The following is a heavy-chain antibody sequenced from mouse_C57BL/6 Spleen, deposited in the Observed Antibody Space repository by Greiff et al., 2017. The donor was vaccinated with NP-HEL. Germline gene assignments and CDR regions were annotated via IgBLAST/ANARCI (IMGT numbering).Heavy chain of an antibody. Sequence: EVQLQQSGAELVRPGASVKLSCTASGFNIKDDYMHWVKQRPEQGLEWIGWIDPENGDTEYASKFQGKATITADTSSNTAYLQLSSLTSEDTAVYYCTMGPAMDYWGQGTSVTASS. V-gene: IGHV14-4*01. CDR1: GFNIKDDY. CDR2: IDPENGDT. J-gene: IGHJ4*01. CDR3: TMGPAMDY.